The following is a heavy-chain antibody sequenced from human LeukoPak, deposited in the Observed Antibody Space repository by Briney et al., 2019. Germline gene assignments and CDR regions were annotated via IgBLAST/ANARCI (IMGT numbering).Heavy chain of an antibody. Sequence: GESLKISCAASGFNFNNFAMSWVRQAPGKGPEWLSAMTGPADTTYYAESMKGRFTISRDYSKSMVYVQMNSLRVEDTAIYYCAKGAEIDHWGQGTLVTVSS. CDR2: MTGPADTT. V-gene: IGHV3-23*01. CDR1: GFNFNNFA. J-gene: IGHJ4*02. CDR3: AKGAEIDH.